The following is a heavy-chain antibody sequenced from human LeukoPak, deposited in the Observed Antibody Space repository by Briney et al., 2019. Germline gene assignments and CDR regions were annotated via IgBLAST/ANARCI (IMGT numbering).Heavy chain of an antibody. V-gene: IGHV1-2*04. D-gene: IGHD2-2*01. Sequence: ASVKVSCKASGYTFTGYYMHWVRQAPGQGLEWMGWINPNSGGTNYAQKFQGWVTMTRDTSISTAYMELSRLRSDDTAVYYCAREYCSSTSCYVDGAFDIWGQGTMVTVSS. CDR3: AREYCSSTSCYVDGAFDI. CDR2: INPNSGGT. CDR1: GYTFTGYY. J-gene: IGHJ3*02.